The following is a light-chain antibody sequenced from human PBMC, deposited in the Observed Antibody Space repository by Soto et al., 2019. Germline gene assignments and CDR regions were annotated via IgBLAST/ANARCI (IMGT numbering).Light chain of an antibody. CDR1: QGINCY. CDR3: RKYYSYPCT. J-gene: IGKJ1*01. V-gene: IGKV1-8*01. Sequence: AIRRTQSPSSFSAATGDRVTITCRAMQGINCYLAWHQQKPWKAPKLLHYAASTLQSRVPSRFSGSGSGTDFTLLIICLESEDYATYYCRKYYSYPCTFDQGTNVEIK. CDR2: AAS.